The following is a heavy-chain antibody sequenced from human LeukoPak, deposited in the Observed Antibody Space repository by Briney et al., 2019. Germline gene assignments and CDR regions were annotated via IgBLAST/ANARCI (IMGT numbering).Heavy chain of an antibody. D-gene: IGHD2-21*02. V-gene: IGHV1-2*02. CDR2: INPNSGGT. CDR3: ARAGGGEVTAIDY. Sequence: ASVKVSCKASGYTFTGYYLHWVRQAPGQGLEWMGWINPNSGGTNYAQKFQGRVTMTRDTSISTAYMELSRLRSDDTAVYYCARAGGGEVTAIDYWGQGTLVTVSS. J-gene: IGHJ4*02. CDR1: GYTFTGYY.